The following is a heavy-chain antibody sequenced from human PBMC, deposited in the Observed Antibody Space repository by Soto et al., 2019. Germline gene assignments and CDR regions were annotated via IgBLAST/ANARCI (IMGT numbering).Heavy chain of an antibody. CDR3: ASPAVTAMAYYGMDV. D-gene: IGHD5-18*01. CDR1: GYTFTSYG. V-gene: IGHV1-18*01. J-gene: IGHJ6*02. Sequence: ASVKVSCKASGYTFTSYGISWVRQAPGQGLEWMGWISAYNGNTNYAQKLQGRVTITTDESTSTAYMELSSLRSEDTAVYYCASPAVTAMAYYGMDVWGQGTTVTVSS. CDR2: ISAYNGNT.